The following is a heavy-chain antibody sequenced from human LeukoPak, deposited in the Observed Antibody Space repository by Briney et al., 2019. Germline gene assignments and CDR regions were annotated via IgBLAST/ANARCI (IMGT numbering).Heavy chain of an antibody. V-gene: IGHV3-74*01. CDR1: GFIFSSYW. Sequence: GGSLRLSCAASGFIFSSYWMHWVRQAPGKGLVWVSRIHTDGSSTSYADSVKGRFTISRDNAKNTLYLQMNSLRAEDTAVYYCAKDGDMYYFDYWGQGTLVTVSS. CDR3: AKDGDMYYFDY. J-gene: IGHJ4*02. D-gene: IGHD7-27*01. CDR2: IHTDGSST.